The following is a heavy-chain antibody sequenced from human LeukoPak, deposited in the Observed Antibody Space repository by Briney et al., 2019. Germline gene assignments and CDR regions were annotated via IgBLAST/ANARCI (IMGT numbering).Heavy chain of an antibody. CDR3: VRERGETGLTDY. Sequence: GGSLRLSCAASGFTFSSYSMNWVRQAPGRGLEWITYISSVSGTTSYGDSLEGRFIISRDNAKNSLYLQMNSLRAEDTAVYYCVRERGETGLTDYWGQGTLVTVSS. D-gene: IGHD7-27*01. CDR1: GFTFSSYS. J-gene: IGHJ4*02. CDR2: ISSVSGTT. V-gene: IGHV3-48*01.